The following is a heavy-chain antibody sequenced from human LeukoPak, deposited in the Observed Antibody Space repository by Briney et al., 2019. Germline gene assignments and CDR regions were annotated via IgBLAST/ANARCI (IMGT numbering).Heavy chain of an antibody. V-gene: IGHV3-7*04. Sequence: GGSLRLSCAASGFTFSSHWMSWVRQAPGKGLEWVANIKQDGSDKYYLVSVKGRFTISRDNAKNSLYLQMDSLRAEDTAVYYCARPAIAGDFDYWGQGTLVTVSS. D-gene: IGHD6-13*01. CDR2: IKQDGSDK. CDR3: ARPAIAGDFDY. CDR1: GFTFSSHW. J-gene: IGHJ4*02.